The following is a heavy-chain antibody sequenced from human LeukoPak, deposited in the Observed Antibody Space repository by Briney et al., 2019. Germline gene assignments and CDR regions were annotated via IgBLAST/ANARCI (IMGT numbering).Heavy chain of an antibody. J-gene: IGHJ4*02. CDR3: AKDIVVVPAAMLG. V-gene: IGHV3-23*01. Sequence: GGSLRLSCAASGFTLSSYAMSWVRQAPGKGLEGVSAISGSGGSTYYADSVKGRFTISRDNSKNTLYLQMNSLRAEDTAVYYCAKDIVVVPAAMLGWGQGTLVTVSS. CDR1: GFTLSSYA. D-gene: IGHD2-2*01. CDR2: ISGSGGST.